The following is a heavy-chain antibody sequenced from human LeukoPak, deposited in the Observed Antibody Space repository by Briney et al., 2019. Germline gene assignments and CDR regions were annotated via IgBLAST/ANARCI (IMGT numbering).Heavy chain of an antibody. CDR3: AKFKGHYYYDSSGYCDN. V-gene: IGHV3-23*01. CDR1: GFTFRNFA. Sequence: GGSLRLSCVASGFTFRNFAMSWVRQAPGKGLEWVSAISAADGDNTYYADSVKGRFTISRDNSENTLHLQMSSLRVEDTAVYYCAKFKGHYYYDSSGYCDNWGQGTLVTVSS. J-gene: IGHJ4*02. D-gene: IGHD3-22*01. CDR2: ISAADGDNT.